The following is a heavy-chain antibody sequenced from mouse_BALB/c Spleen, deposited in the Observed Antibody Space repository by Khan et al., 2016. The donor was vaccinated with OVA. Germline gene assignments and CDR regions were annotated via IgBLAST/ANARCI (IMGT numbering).Heavy chain of an antibody. V-gene: IGHV1S41*01. J-gene: IGHJ4*01. D-gene: IGHD1-1*01. CDR2: LAPGSSSS. CDR1: GYTFTSYW. Sequence: DLVKPGASVKLSCKASGYTFTSYWINWIKQRPGQGLEWIGRLAPGSSSSYYNEMFKGQATLTVDTSSNTAYIQLSSLSAEDSAVYFWARENYYGRSCYAMDYWGQGTSVTVSS. CDR3: ARENYYGRSCYAMDY.